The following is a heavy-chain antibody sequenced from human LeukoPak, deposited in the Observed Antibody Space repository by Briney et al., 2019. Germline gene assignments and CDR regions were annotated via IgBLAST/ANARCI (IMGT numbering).Heavy chain of an antibody. D-gene: IGHD5-18*01. J-gene: IGHJ4*02. Sequence: ASVKVSCKASGYTFTGYYMRWVRLAPGQGLEWIGWTSAYNGNTNYAQTLQGRVTMTTDTSTRTAYMELRSLRSDDTAVYYCARGGVATAFDYWGQGTLVTVSS. V-gene: IGHV1-18*04. CDR3: ARGGVATAFDY. CDR1: GYTFTGYY. CDR2: TSAYNGNT.